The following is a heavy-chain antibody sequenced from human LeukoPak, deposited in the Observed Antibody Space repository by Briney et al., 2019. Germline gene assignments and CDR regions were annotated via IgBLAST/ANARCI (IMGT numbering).Heavy chain of an antibody. CDR2: INDKGGST. Sequence: GGSLRLSCAASGSTFSLYAMSWVRQAPGKGLEWVSSINDKGGSTYYADSVKGRFTISRDNSMNTLYLEMISLRDEDTAVYYCAKSGGPGTHDRLDYWGQGTQVTVSS. CDR1: GSTFSLYA. V-gene: IGHV3-23*01. J-gene: IGHJ4*02. CDR3: AKSGGPGTHDRLDY. D-gene: IGHD3-10*01.